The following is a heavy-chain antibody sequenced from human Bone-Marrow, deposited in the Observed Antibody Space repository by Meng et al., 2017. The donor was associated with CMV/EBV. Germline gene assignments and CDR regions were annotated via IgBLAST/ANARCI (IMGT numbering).Heavy chain of an antibody. CDR1: GGSSSSTHW. Sequence: SGGSSSSTHWWNWVRQTPGKGLEWIGEIDHSGNTKYNPSLQSRVTISADKSKNQFSLKLSSVTAADTAVYYCARIFIAARRNYFDYWGQGTLVTVSS. CDR2: IDHSGNT. V-gene: IGHV4-4*02. J-gene: IGHJ4*02. CDR3: ARIFIAARRNYFDY. D-gene: IGHD6-6*01.